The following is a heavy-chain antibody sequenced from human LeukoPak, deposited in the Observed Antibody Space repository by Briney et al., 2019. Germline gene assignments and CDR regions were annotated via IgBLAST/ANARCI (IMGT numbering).Heavy chain of an antibody. CDR2: ISGLSSHI. Sequence: GGSLRLSCSASGFTFSDYDMTWFRQAPGKGLEWVSSISGLSSHIYYGDSVKGRFSISRDNAKNLLYLQMNSLGAEDTAVYYCGRAFPPLRTSSAGDLWGQGTLVTVSS. CDR1: GFTFSDYD. J-gene: IGHJ4*02. D-gene: IGHD3-16*01. V-gene: IGHV3-21*01. CDR3: GRAFPPLRTSSAGDL.